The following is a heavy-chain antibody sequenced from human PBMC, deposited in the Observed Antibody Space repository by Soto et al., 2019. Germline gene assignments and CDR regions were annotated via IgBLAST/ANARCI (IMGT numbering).Heavy chain of an antibody. V-gene: IGHV3-74*01. CDR2: INDDGSFT. Sequence: GWSLRLSCAASGFTFSRQWMHWVRQAPGKGLVWVSRINDDGSFTDYADSVRGRFTISRDDAKNTLILQMNSLRVDDTAVYYCVRGTSAWSGKDYWGQGTLVTVSS. CDR3: VRGTSAWSGKDY. D-gene: IGHD6-19*01. CDR1: GFTFSRQW. J-gene: IGHJ4*02.